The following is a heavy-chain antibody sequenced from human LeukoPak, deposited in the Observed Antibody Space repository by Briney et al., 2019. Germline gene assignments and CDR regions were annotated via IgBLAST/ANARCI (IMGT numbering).Heavy chain of an antibody. J-gene: IGHJ5*02. CDR3: ARDVCSSSSCYHNWFDP. CDR2: IKQDGSEK. CDR1: GFTFSSYW. D-gene: IGHD2-2*01. V-gene: IGHV3-7*01. Sequence: GGSLTLSCAASGFTFSSYWMSWVSQAPGKGLEWVTNIKQDGSEKYYVASVKGRFTISRDNAKNSLYLQMNSLRADDTAVYYCARDVCSSSSCYHNWFDPGGQGTLVTVSS.